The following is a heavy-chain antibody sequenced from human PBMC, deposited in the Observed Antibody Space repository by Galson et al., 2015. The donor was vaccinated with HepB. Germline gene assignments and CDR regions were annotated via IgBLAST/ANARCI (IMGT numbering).Heavy chain of an antibody. V-gene: IGHV3-30*18. D-gene: IGHD1-20*01. CDR1: GFTFSSYG. CDR3: AKGGSFITGTTSAFDI. J-gene: IGHJ3*02. CDR2: ISYDGSNK. Sequence: SLRLSCAASGFTFSSYGMHWVRQAPGKGLEWVAVISYDGSNKYYADSVKGRFTISRDNSKNTLYLQMNSLRAEDTAVYYCAKGGSFITGTTSAFDIWGQGTMVTVSS.